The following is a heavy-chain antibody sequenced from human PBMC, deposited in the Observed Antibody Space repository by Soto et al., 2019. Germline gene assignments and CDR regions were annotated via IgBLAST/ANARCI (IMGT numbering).Heavy chain of an antibody. D-gene: IGHD6-19*01. CDR3: ARGRGAVAGTPIDY. J-gene: IGHJ4*02. Sequence: VASVKVSCKASGYTFTGYYMHWVRQAPGQRLEWMGWINAGNGNTKYSQKFQGRVTITRDTSASTAYMELSSLRSEDTAVYYCARGRGAVAGTPIDYWGQGTLVTVSS. CDR1: GYTFTGYY. V-gene: IGHV1-3*01. CDR2: INAGNGNT.